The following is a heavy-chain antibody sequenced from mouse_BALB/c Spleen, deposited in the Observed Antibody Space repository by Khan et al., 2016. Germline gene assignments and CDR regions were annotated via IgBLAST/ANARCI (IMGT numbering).Heavy chain of an antibody. V-gene: IGHV1-9*01. J-gene: IGHJ3*01. CDR2: ILPGTDST. Sequence: QVQLQQSGAELMKPGASVKISCKASGYTFSRYWIEWIKERPGHGLEWIGEILPGTDSTNYNDKFKGKAAFTADTSSSTAYIQLNSLTSEDSAVCYCARGASWGQGTLVTVSA. CDR3: ARGAS. CDR1: GYTFSRYW.